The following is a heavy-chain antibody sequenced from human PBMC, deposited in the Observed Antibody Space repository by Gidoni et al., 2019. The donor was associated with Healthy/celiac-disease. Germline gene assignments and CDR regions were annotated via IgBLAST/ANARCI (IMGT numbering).Heavy chain of an antibody. CDR3: AKPHDCGGDLLCYIFDY. J-gene: IGHJ4*02. CDR1: GFTFSSYG. V-gene: IGHV3-30*18. Sequence: QVQLVESGGGVVQPGRSLRLSCAASGFTFSSYGMHWVRQAPGKGLEWVAVISYDGSNKYYADSVKGRFTISRDNSKNTLYLQMNSLRAEDTAVYYCAKPHDCGGDLLCYIFDYWGQGTLVTVSS. CDR2: ISYDGSNK. D-gene: IGHD2-21*02.